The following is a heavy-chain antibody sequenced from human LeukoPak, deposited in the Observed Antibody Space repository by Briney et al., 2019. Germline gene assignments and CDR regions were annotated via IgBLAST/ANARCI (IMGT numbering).Heavy chain of an antibody. CDR3: VHDAYSYRWYKYGAFDL. Sequence: GGSLRLSCAASGFTVSSNYMSWVRQAPGKGLEWVSVIYSGGSTYYADSVKGRFTISRDNSKNTVFLQMDSLGPDDTAVYYCVHDAYSYRWYKYGAFDLWGQGALVTVSS. CDR2: IYSGGST. J-gene: IGHJ4*02. D-gene: IGHD4/OR15-4a*01. CDR1: GFTVSSNY. V-gene: IGHV3-66*02.